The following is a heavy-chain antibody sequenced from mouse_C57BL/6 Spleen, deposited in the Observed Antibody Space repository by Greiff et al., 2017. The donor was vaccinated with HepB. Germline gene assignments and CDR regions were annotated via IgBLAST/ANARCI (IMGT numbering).Heavy chain of an antibody. Sequence: QVHVKQSGAELARPGASVKLSCKASGYTFTSYGISWVKQRTGQGLEWIGEIYPRSGNTYYNEKFKGKATLTADKSSSTAYMELRSLTSEDSAVYVCARREARQLNYWGQGTTLTVSS. CDR1: GYTFTSYG. D-gene: IGHD3-2*02. CDR2: IYPRSGNT. CDR3: ARREARQLNY. J-gene: IGHJ2*01. V-gene: IGHV1-81*01.